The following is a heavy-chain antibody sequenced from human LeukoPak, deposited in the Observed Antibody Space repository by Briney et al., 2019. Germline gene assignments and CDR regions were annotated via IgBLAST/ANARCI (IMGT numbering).Heavy chain of an antibody. CDR1: GFTFDDYG. V-gene: IGHV3-20*01. CDR2: INWNGGST. CDR3: ARIGYYYDSSGSYYFDY. J-gene: IGHJ4*02. Sequence: GGSLRLSCAASGFTFDDYGMSWVRQAPGKGLEWVSGINWNGGSTGYADSVKGRFTISRDNAKNSLYLQMNSLRAEDTALYHCARIGYYYDSSGSYYFDYWGQGTLVTVSS. D-gene: IGHD3-22*01.